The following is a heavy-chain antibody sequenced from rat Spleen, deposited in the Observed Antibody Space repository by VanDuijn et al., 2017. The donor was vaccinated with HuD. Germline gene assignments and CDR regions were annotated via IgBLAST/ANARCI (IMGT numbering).Heavy chain of an antibody. Sequence: EVQLVESGGGLVQPGRSLKLSCAASGFTFSDYDMAWVRQAPGKGLEWVASITNTGGSTYYPDSVKGRFTISRDNAKSTLYLQMNSLRSEDTATYYCTAYYYVMDAWGQGASVTVSS. V-gene: IGHV5S23*01. CDR2: ITNTGGST. CDR1: GFTFSDYD. CDR3: TAYYYVMDA. J-gene: IGHJ4*01.